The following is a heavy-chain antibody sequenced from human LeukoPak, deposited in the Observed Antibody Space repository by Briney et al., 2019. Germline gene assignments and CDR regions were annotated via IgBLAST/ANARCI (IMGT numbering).Heavy chain of an antibody. Sequence: PGGSLRLSCAAPGFTFSSYGMHWVRQAPGKGLEWVAFIRYDGSNKYYADSVKGRFTISRDNSKNTLYLQMNSLRAEDTAVYYCAKPLFGGDYWGQGTLVTVSS. V-gene: IGHV3-30*02. CDR3: AKPLFGGDY. J-gene: IGHJ4*02. CDR2: IRYDGSNK. CDR1: GFTFSSYG. D-gene: IGHD3-3*01.